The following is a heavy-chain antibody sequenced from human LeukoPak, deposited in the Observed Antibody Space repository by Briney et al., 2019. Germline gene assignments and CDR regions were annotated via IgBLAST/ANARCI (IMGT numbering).Heavy chain of an antibody. D-gene: IGHD3-16*01. CDR1: GFSLSTSGVG. CDR2: IYWDDDK. CDR3: SHRCQSIIGGTLVP. V-gene: IGHV2-5*02. J-gene: IGHJ5*02. Sequence: SGPTLVNPTQTLTMTFPFTGFSLSTSGVGVGWIRQPPGKALEWLALIYWDDDKRYSPSLKSRLTITKDTSKNHVVLTVTNMDPVDTATYYCSHRCQSIIGGTLVPWGQGTLVTVSS.